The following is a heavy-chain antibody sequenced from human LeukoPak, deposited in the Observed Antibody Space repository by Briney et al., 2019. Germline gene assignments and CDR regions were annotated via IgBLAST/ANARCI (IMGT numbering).Heavy chain of an antibody. CDR1: DDSITSFY. CDR2: FYYSRGT. V-gene: IGHV4-59*01. CDR3: ARAISAWSYFYYMDV. Sequence: PSETLSLTCTVSDDSITSFYWSWIRQSPGKGLEWIGYFYYSRGTTYNPSLRSRATISADTSQNQFSLKLSSVTAADTAVYYCARAISAWSYFYYMDVWGKGTTVTVSS. J-gene: IGHJ6*03. D-gene: IGHD6-19*01.